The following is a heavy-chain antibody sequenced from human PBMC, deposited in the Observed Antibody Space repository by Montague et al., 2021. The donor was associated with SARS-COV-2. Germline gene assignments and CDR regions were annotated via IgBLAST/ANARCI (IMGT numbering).Heavy chain of an antibody. Sequence: TLSLTCTVSGDSITSDVSYWSWIRQPAGKGLEWIGRIYTTGSTNYNPSLKSRLTISLDTSKNQLSLKLSSVTAADTAVYYCAREFRTYGYGGQYWYFDLWGRGTLVTVSS. J-gene: IGHJ2*01. V-gene: IGHV4-61*02. D-gene: IGHD3-10*01. CDR2: IYTTGST. CDR1: GDSITSDVSY. CDR3: AREFRTYGYGGQYWYFDL.